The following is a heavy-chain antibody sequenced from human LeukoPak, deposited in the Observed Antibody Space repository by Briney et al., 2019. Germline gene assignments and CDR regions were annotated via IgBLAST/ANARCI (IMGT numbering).Heavy chain of an antibody. D-gene: IGHD6-13*01. J-gene: IGHJ6*02. CDR1: GFTFSSYW. CDR2: IKQDGSEK. CDR3: ARIAAATAGGMDV. V-gene: IGHV3-7*01. Sequence: PGGSLRLSCAASGFTFSSYWMSWVPQAPGKGLERVANIKQDGSEKYYVDSVKGRFTISRDNAKNSLYLQMNSLRAEDTAVYYCARIAAATAGGMDVWGQGTTVTVSS.